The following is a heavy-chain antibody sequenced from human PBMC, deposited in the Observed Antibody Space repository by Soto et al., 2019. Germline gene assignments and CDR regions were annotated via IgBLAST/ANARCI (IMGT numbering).Heavy chain of an antibody. CDR3: AKRLTIFGVVIKDAFDL. Sequence: GGSLRLSCAASGFTFNNYAMSWVRQAPGKGLEWVSSIRNSGDRTYYADSVKGRFSIYRDNFRNTLYLQMSSLRVEDTAVYYCAKRLTIFGVVIKDAFDLWGQGTMVTVSS. CDR2: IRNSGDRT. CDR1: GFTFNNYA. V-gene: IGHV3-23*01. J-gene: IGHJ3*01. D-gene: IGHD3-3*01.